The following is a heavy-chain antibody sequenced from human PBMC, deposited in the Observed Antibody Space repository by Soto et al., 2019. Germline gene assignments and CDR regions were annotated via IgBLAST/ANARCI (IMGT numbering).Heavy chain of an antibody. CDR2: ISSSSSTI. CDR3: ARETIPRSSGWFGDYFDY. J-gene: IGHJ4*02. V-gene: IGHV3-48*02. CDR1: GFTFSSYS. D-gene: IGHD6-19*01. Sequence: GGSLRLSCAASGFTFSSYSMNWVRQAPGKGLEWVSYISSSSSTIYYADSVKGRFTISRDNAKNSLYLQMNSLRDEDTAVYYCARETIPRSSGWFGDYFDYWGQGTLVTVSS.